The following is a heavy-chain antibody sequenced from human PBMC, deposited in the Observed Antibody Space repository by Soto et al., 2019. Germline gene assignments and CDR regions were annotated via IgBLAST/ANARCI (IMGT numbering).Heavy chain of an antibody. CDR3: ARSGYSSGWYHWYFDF. CDR2: INVGHGST. V-gene: IGHV1-3*01. CDR1: GYTFTNYG. Sequence: QVQLVQSGAEVKKPGASVKVSCKASGYTFTNYGVHWVRQALGQRLEWMGWINVGHGSTKYSQKFQGRVTITRDTAASAAFMELSSLRSEDTAVYYCARSGYSSGWYHWYFDFWGRGTLVTVSS. J-gene: IGHJ2*01. D-gene: IGHD6-19*01.